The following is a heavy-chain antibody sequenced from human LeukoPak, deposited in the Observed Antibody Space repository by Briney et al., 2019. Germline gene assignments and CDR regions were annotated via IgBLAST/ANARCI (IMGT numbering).Heavy chain of an antibody. CDR3: AKDLQTWPRFPDY. D-gene: IGHD5-12*01. CDR1: GFTVSSNY. Sequence: GGSLRLSCAASGFTVSSNYMAWVRQPPGKGLEWVSGINDNGSTRFYAASVKGRFTSSRDNPKNTLYLQMNGLRVEDTAVYYCAKDLQTWPRFPDYWGQGTLVTVSS. V-gene: IGHV3-53*01. J-gene: IGHJ4*02. CDR2: INDNGSTR.